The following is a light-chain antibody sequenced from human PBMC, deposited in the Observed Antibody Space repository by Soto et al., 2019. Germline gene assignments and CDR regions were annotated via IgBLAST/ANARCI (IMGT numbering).Light chain of an antibody. V-gene: IGKV1-5*03. CDR3: QHYNSYSEA. CDR1: QTISSW. Sequence: IQMTQSPSTLSASVGDRVTITCRASQTISSWLAWYQQKPGKAPKLLIYKASTLKSGVPSRFSGSASGTEFTLTISSLQPDDFATYYCQHYNSYSEAFGQGTKVDI. J-gene: IGKJ1*01. CDR2: KAS.